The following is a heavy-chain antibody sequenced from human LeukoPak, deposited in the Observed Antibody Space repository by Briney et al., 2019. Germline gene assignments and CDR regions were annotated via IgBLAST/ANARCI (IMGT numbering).Heavy chain of an antibody. CDR2: ISSSSSTI. CDR3: ARVDYYYYGMDV. D-gene: IGHD2-2*03. CDR1: GFTFSSYS. V-gene: IGHV3-48*01. J-gene: IGHJ6*02. Sequence: GGSLRLSCAASGFTFSSYSMNWVRQAPGKGLEWVSYISSSSSTIFYADSVKGRFTISRDNAKNSLYLQMNSLRGEDTAVYSCARVDYYYYGMDVWGQGTTVTVSS.